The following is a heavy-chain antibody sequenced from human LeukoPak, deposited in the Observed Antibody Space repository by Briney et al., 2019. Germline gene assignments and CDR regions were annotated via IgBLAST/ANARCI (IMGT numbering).Heavy chain of an antibody. D-gene: IGHD1-26*01. V-gene: IGHV4-39*01. J-gene: IGHJ4*02. CDR1: GGSISSSSYY. CDR3: ARRGATGNFDY. Sequence: TSETLSLTRTVSGGSISSSSYYWGWIRQPPGKGLEWIGSIYYSGSTYYNPSLKSRVTISVDTSKNQFSLKLSSVTAADTAVYYCARRGATGNFDYWGQGTLVTVSS. CDR2: IYYSGST.